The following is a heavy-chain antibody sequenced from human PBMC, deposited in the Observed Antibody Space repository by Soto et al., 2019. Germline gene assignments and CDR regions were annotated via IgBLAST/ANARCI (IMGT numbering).Heavy chain of an antibody. J-gene: IGHJ3*02. CDR1: GFTFSTYL. CDR3: ATKPMTGSQSGAFDI. D-gene: IGHD3-9*01. V-gene: IGHV3-21*06. CDR2: IKSDSSSL. Sequence: VQLVESGGGLVEPGGSLRLSCAASGFTFSTYLMNWVRQAPGKGLEWVSSIKSDSSSLYYADSVKGRLTISRDNAKNSVPLQMNTLMVEDTAMYFGATKPMTGSQSGAFDIWGQGTMVTVS.